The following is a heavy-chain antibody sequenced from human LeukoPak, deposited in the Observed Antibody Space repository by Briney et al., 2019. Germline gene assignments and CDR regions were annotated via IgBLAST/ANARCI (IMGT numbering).Heavy chain of an antibody. D-gene: IGHD3-22*01. CDR2: INAGNGNT. CDR3: ARVTYYYDSSGYPFGY. J-gene: IGHJ4*02. Sequence: ASVKVSCKASGYTFTSYAMHWVRQAPGQRLEWMGWINAGNGNTKYSQKFQGRVTITRDTSASTAYMELSSLRPEDTAVYYCARVTYYYDSSGYPFGYWGQGTLVTVSS. V-gene: IGHV1-3*01. CDR1: GYTFTSYA.